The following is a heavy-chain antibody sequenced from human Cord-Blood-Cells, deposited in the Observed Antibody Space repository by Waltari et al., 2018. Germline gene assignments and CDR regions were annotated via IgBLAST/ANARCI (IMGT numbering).Heavy chain of an antibody. D-gene: IGHD4-17*01. CDR2: INPNSGGT. V-gene: IGHV1-2*06. CDR1: VYTFTGYY. CDR3: ASWDGDFDY. Sequence: QGQLVQTGPEVTKPGAPVTGSCKASVYTFTGYYMPWVRQAPGQGLEWMGRINPNSGGTNYAQKFQGRVTMTRDTSISTAYMELSRLRSDDTAVYYCASWDGDFDYWGQGTLVTVSS. J-gene: IGHJ4*02.